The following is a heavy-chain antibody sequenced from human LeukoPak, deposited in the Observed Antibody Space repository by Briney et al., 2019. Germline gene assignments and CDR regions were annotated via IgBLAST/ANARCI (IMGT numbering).Heavy chain of an antibody. J-gene: IGHJ4*02. V-gene: IGHV1-3*01. CDR1: GNTFTSSA. CDR3: ARAISDCAIPNCYKGYFDY. Sequence: ASVTVSCTASGNTFTSSAMHWVRQAPGQRPEWMGWIDGGSGNTKYSQKFQGRVAFTRDTSASTAYMELNSLRSEDSAVYHCARAISDCAIPNCYKGYFDYWGQGTRVTVSS. CDR2: IDGGSGNT. D-gene: IGHD2-2*02.